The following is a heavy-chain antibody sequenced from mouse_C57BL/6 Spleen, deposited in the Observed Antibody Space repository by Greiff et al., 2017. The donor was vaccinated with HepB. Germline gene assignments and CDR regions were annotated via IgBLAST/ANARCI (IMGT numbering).Heavy chain of an antibody. CDR1: GFTFSSYG. V-gene: IGHV5-6*01. Sequence: EVMLVESGGDLVKPGGSLKLSCAASGFTFSSYGMSWVRQTPDKRLEWVATISSGGSYTYYPDSVKGRFIISRDNAKNTLYLQMSSLKSEDTAMYYCARHHDSSSYYFDYWGQGTTLTVSS. D-gene: IGHD1-1*01. CDR2: ISSGGSYT. CDR3: ARHHDSSSYYFDY. J-gene: IGHJ2*01.